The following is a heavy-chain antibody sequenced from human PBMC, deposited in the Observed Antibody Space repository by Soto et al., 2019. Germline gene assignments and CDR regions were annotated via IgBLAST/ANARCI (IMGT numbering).Heavy chain of an antibody. Sequence: QVQLVQSGAEVKKPGASVKVSCKASGYTFTSYDINWVRQATGQGLEWMGWMNPNSGNTGYAQKFKDRVTMTRNTSLSTAYMALSSLRSEATAVYYCARERSGGARLDPWGQGTLVTVSS. D-gene: IGHD3-3*01. CDR1: GYTFTSYD. CDR3: ARERSGGARLDP. CDR2: MNPNSGNT. V-gene: IGHV1-8*01. J-gene: IGHJ5*02.